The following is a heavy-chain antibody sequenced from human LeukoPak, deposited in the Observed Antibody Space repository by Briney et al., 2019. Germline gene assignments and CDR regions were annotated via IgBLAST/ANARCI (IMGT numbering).Heavy chain of an antibody. Sequence: SGPALVKPTQTLTLTCTFSGFSLSTSGMRVSWIRQPPGKALKWLARIDWDDDKFYSTSLKTRLTISKDTSKDQVVLTMTNMDPVDTATYYCARSMVRGVVWGAFDIWGQGTMVTVSS. V-gene: IGHV2-70*04. CDR2: IDWDDDK. J-gene: IGHJ3*02. CDR3: ARSMVRGVVWGAFDI. CDR1: GFSLSTSGMR. D-gene: IGHD3-10*01.